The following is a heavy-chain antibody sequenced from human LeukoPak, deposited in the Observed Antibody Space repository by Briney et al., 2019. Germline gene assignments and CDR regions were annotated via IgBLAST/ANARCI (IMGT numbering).Heavy chain of an antibody. J-gene: IGHJ4*02. Sequence: GASVKVTCKASGYTSTGYYMHWVRQAPGQGLEWMGWINPNSGGTKYAQKFQGRVTMTRDMSISTAYMELSRLRSDDTAVYYCARGRSRQLTWAFTLDSWGQGTLVTVSS. V-gene: IGHV1-2*02. CDR1: GYTSTGYY. CDR2: INPNSGGT. CDR3: ARGRSRQLTWAFTLDS. D-gene: IGHD3-10*01.